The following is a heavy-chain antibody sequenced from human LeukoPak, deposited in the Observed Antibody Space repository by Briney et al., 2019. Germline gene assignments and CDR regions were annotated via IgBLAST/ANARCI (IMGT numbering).Heavy chain of an antibody. Sequence: PSETLSLTCTVPGGSISSYYWSWIRQPPGKGLEWIGYIYYSGSTNYNPSLKSRVTISVDTSKNQFSLKLSSVTAADTAVYYCASATPGGNFDYWGQGTLVTVSS. CDR1: GGSISSYY. CDR3: ASATPGGNFDY. CDR2: IYYSGST. D-gene: IGHD4-23*01. J-gene: IGHJ4*02. V-gene: IGHV4-59*01.